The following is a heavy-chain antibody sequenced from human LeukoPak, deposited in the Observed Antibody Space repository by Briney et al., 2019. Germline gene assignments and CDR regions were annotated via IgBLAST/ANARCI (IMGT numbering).Heavy chain of an antibody. CDR1: GGSFSGYY. CDR3: ARGHRWELLRRNWFDP. V-gene: IGHV4-34*01. Sequence: PSETLSLTCAVYGGSFSGYYWSWIRQPPGKGLEWIGEINHSGSTNYNPSLKSRVTISVDTSKNQFSLKLSSVTAADTAVYYCARGHRWELLRRNWFDPWGQGTLVTVSS. J-gene: IGHJ5*02. CDR2: INHSGST. D-gene: IGHD1-26*01.